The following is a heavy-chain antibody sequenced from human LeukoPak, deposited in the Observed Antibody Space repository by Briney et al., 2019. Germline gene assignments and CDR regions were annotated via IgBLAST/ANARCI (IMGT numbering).Heavy chain of an antibody. CDR2: MFSGGST. CDR3: ARRRITMVRGVSRGLYYFDY. V-gene: IGHV4-39*02. Sequence: SETLSLTCTVSGGSISGATFYWGWIRQPPGKGLEWIGSMFSGGSTFYNPSLKSRVTMSVDTTNNNFSLNLRSVTAADTAVYYCARRRITMVRGVSRGLYYFDYWGQGTLVTVSS. D-gene: IGHD3-10*01. J-gene: IGHJ4*02. CDR1: GGSISGATFY.